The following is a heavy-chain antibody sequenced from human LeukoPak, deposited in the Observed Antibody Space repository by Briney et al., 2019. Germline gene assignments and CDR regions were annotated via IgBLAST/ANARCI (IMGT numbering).Heavy chain of an antibody. J-gene: IGHJ3*02. D-gene: IGHD6-13*01. CDR1: GGSISRYY. CDR3: ARDLYIRVKKSIAAAGALYAFDI. Sequence: SETLSLTCTVSGGSISRYYWSWIRQPPGKGLEWSGRIYTSVSTNYNPSLRSRATLSVDTSKTQFSLKLSSVTAADTAVYYCARDLYIRVKKSIAAAGALYAFDIWGQGTMVTVSS. V-gene: IGHV4-4*07. CDR2: IYTSVST.